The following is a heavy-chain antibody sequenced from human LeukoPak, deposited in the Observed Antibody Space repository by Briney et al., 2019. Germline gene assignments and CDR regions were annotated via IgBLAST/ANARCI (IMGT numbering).Heavy chain of an antibody. J-gene: IGHJ4*02. V-gene: IGHV3-30-3*01. D-gene: IGHD1-26*01. CDR1: GFTVSSNY. Sequence: PGGSLRLSCAASGFTVSSNYMSWVRQAPGKGLEWVAVISYDGSNKYYADSVKGRFTISRDNSKNTLYLQMNSLRAEDTAVYYCARSRNSIVGATMDYWGQGTLVTVSS. CDR2: ISYDGSNK. CDR3: ARSRNSIVGATMDY.